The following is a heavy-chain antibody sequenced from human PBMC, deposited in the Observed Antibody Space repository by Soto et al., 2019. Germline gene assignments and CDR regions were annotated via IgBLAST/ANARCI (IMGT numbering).Heavy chain of an antibody. CDR1: GDSVSSSFW. CDR3: ARYDFGTFDN. J-gene: IGHJ4*02. Sequence: QVLLQESGPGLVKPSGTLSLTCAVSGDSVSSSFWWTWVRQPPGKGLEWIGEIYHTETTNYTPSLKCRVTISLDKSMNQFSLRFNSVTPADTAVYYCARYDFGTFDNWGQGIRVTVSS. D-gene: IGHD4-17*01. CDR2: IYHTETT. V-gene: IGHV4-4*02.